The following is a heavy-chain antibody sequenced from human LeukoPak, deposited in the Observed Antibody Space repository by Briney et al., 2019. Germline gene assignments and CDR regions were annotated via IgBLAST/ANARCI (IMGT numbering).Heavy chain of an antibody. CDR3: ARLVTAAEAFDI. D-gene: IGHD1-14*01. J-gene: IGHJ3*02. Sequence: SETLSLTCTVSGGSISSGDRYWTWIRQTPGKGLEWIGYTYSSGTSYYNPSLRSRVTISADTSEKQFSLRLSSVTAADTAVYYCARLVTAAEAFDIWGQGTMVTVSS. CDR1: GGSISSGDRY. V-gene: IGHV4-30-4*01. CDR2: TYSSGTS.